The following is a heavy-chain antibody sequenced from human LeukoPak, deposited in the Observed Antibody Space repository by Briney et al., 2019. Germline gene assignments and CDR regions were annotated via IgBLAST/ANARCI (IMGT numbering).Heavy chain of an antibody. J-gene: IGHJ4*02. D-gene: IGHD2-2*01. CDR2: ISWNSGSI. CDR1: GFTFDDYA. Sequence: PGGSLRLSCAASGFTFDDYAMHWVRQAPGKGLEWVSGISWNSGSIGYADSVKGRFTISRDNAKNSLYLQMNSLRAEDTAVYYCARDRYCSSTSCFQPADYWGQGTLVTVSS. V-gene: IGHV3-9*01. CDR3: ARDRYCSSTSCFQPADY.